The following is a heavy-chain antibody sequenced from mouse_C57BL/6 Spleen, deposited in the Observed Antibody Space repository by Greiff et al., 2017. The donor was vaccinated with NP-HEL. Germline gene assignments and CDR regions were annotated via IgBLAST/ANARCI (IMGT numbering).Heavy chain of an antibody. D-gene: IGHD2-3*01. CDR3: VSSYDGYYLSFDY. CDR1: GFSFNTYA. J-gene: IGHJ2*01. V-gene: IGHV10-1*01. CDR2: IRSKSNNYAT. Sequence: EVKVVESGGGLVQPKGSLKLSCAASGFSFNTYAMNWVRQAPGKGLEWVARIRSKSNNYATYYADSVKDRFTISRDDSESMLYLQMNNLKTEDTAMYYCVSSYDGYYLSFDYWGQGTTLTVSS.